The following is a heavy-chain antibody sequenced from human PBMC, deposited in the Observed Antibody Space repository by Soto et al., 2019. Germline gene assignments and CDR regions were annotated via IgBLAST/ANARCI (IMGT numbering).Heavy chain of an antibody. V-gene: IGHV1-2*02. Sequence: ASVKVSCKASGYTFTGYYMHWVLQAPGQGLEWMGWINPNSGGTNYAQKFQGRVTMTRDTSISTAYMELSRLRSDDTAVYYCARDRGIAVAGTVYYYYGMDVWGQGTTVTVSS. CDR1: GYTFTGYY. D-gene: IGHD6-19*01. CDR2: INPNSGGT. CDR3: ARDRGIAVAGTVYYYYGMDV. J-gene: IGHJ6*02.